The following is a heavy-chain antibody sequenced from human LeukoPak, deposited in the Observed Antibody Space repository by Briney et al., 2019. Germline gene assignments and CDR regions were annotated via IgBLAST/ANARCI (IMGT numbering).Heavy chain of an antibody. J-gene: IGHJ4*02. CDR3: ARAQYCSGGSCYGDY. D-gene: IGHD2-15*01. CDR2: IYHSGST. V-gene: IGHV4-38-2*02. CDR1: GYSISSGYY. Sequence: SETLSLTCTVSGYSISSGYYWGWIRQPPGKGLEWIGSIYHSGSTYYNPSLKSRVTISVDTSKNQFSLKLSSVTAADTALYYCARAQYCSGGSCYGDYWGQGTLVTVSS.